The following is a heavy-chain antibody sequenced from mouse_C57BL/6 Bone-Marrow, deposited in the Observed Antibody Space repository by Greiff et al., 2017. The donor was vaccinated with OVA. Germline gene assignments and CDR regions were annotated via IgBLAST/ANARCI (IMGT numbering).Heavy chain of an antibody. D-gene: IGHD2-5*01. CDR2: ISNGGGST. Sequence: EVQVVESGGGLVQPGGSLKLSCAASGFTFSDYYMYWVRQTPEKRLEWVAYISNGGGSTYYPDTVKGRFTISRDNAKNTLYLQMSCLKSEDTAMYYCARQGYSNYGWFAYWGQGTLVTVSA. V-gene: IGHV5-12*01. CDR3: ARQGYSNYGWFAY. J-gene: IGHJ3*01. CDR1: GFTFSDYY.